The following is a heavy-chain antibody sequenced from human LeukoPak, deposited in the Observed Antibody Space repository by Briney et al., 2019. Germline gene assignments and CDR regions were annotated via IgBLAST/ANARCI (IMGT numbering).Heavy chain of an antibody. CDR3: TTDPSYGDHWDY. CDR1: GFTFSNAW. V-gene: IGHV3-15*01. D-gene: IGHD4-17*01. J-gene: IGHJ4*02. CDR2: IKSKTDGGTT. Sequence: PGGSLRLSCAASGFTFSNAWMSWVRQAPGKGLEWVGRIKSKTDGGTTDYAAPVKGRFTISRDDSKNTLYLQMNSLKTEDTAVYYCTTDPSYGDHWDYWGQGTLVTVSS.